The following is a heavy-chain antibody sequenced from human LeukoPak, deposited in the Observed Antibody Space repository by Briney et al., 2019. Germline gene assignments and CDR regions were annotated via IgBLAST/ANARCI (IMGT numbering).Heavy chain of an antibody. CDR2: INPNSGGT. CDR1: GYTFTGYY. V-gene: IGHV1-2*02. CDR3: AREVTVSMAY. D-gene: IGHD2-21*02. J-gene: IGHJ4*02. Sequence: SVKVSCKTSGYTFTGYYVHWVRQAPGQGLEWMGWINPNSGGTNYAQKFQGRVTMTRDTSFSTAYMELSRLRTDDTAVDYCAREVTVSMAYCGQGTLATVSS.